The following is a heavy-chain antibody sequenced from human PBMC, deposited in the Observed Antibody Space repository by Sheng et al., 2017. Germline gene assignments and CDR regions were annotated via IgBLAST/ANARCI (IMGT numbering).Heavy chain of an antibody. CDR1: GFRFSGDW. Sequence: EVQLVESGGGLVQAGESLRLSCRASGFRFSGDWMTWVRQGPGKGLEWVANIKEDGTEKNYVDSVRGRFTISRDDAKNSVYLQMSALRVEDTAVYYCARDLSPEQNXDSRTYYYDALDIWGPRGQWSPSLQ. V-gene: IGHV3-7*01. CDR3: ARDLSPEQNXDSRTYYYDALDI. D-gene: IGHD3-22*01. J-gene: IGHJ3*02. CDR2: IKEDGTEK.